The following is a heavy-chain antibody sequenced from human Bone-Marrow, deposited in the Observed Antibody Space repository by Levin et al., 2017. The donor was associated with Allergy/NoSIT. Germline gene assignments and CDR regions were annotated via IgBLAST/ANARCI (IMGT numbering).Heavy chain of an antibody. CDR1: GFTFRFYA. J-gene: IGHJ6*02. CDR3: ARTVVGVVISSDFYFGMDV. V-gene: IGHV3-30-3*01. D-gene: IGHD3-3*01. CDR2: ISYDGSKS. Sequence: GESLKISCVASGFTFRFYAMHWVRQAPGRGLEWVAVISYDGSKSYYSDSVKGRFSISRDNSKNTLYVQMDSLRPEDTAVYFCARTVVGVVISSDFYFGMDVWGQGTTVTVSS.